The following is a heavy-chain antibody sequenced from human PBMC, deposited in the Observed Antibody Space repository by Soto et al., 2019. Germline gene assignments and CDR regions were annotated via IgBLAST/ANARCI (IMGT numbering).Heavy chain of an antibody. CDR1: GYSFTSYW. J-gene: IGHJ6*03. CDR3: ARHRSPDYYYYMDV. D-gene: IGHD6-19*01. CDR2: IYPGDSAT. Sequence: GESLKISCKGSGYSFTSYWLGWVRQMPGKGLERMGIIYPGDSATRSRPSFQRQVTIPADKPIRPAHLQPSSLKASATATYYCARHRSPDYYYYMDVWGKGTTVTVSS. V-gene: IGHV5-51*01.